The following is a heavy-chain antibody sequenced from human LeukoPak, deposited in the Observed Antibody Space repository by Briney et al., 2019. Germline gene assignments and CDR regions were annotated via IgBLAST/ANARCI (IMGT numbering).Heavy chain of an antibody. V-gene: IGHV3-23*01. D-gene: IGHD1-20*01. CDR3: ARDLGGLEITGTTNYYFDY. CDR2: ISGSGGST. CDR1: GFTFSNYA. Sequence: GGSLRLSCAASGFTFSNYALSWVRQAPGKGLEWVSDISGSGGSTYYADSVKGRFTISRDNAKNSLYLQMNSLRAEDTAVYYCARDLGGLEITGTTNYYFDYWGQGTLVTVSS. J-gene: IGHJ4*02.